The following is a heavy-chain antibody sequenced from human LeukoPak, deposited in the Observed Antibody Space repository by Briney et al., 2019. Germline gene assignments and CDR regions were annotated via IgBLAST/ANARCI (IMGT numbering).Heavy chain of an antibody. CDR1: GFTFSSYS. CDR2: ISSSSSYI. CDR3: AREDTIFGVTDAFDI. D-gene: IGHD3-3*01. J-gene: IGHJ3*02. Sequence: AGGSLRLSCAASGFTFSSYSMNWVLQAPGKGLEWVSSISSSSSYIYYADSVKGRFTISRDNAKNSLYLQMNSLRAEDTAVYYCAREDTIFGVTDAFDIWGQGTMVTVSS. V-gene: IGHV3-21*01.